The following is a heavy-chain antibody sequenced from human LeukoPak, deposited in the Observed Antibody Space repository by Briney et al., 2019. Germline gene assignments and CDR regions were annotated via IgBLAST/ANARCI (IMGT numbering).Heavy chain of an antibody. CDR3: ARVFAGDYFDY. J-gene: IGHJ4*02. V-gene: IGHV3-48*01. CDR2: ISGSSTTI. CDR1: GFTFSSYS. Sequence: GGSLRLSCAASGFTFSSYSMNWVRQAPGKGLEWVSYISGSSTTIYYADSIKGRFTISRDNAKNSLYLQMNSLRAEDTAVYYCARVFAGDYFDYWGQGTLVTVSS.